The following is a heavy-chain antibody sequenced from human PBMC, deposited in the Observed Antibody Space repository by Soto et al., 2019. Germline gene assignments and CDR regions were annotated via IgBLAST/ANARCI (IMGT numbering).Heavy chain of an antibody. CDR2: INADNGNT. CDR3: ARDGSGYYGSGSYPD. Sequence: QVQLVQSGTELRKPGASVRVSCKASGYTFTAFAMHWVRQAPGQRPEWMGWINADNGNTRNSQKCQGRVPFTRDTNANTAYMELSRLESDETAVYYCARDGSGYYGSGSYPDWGQGTLVTVSS. CDR1: GYTFTAFA. D-gene: IGHD3-10*01. V-gene: IGHV1-3*01. J-gene: IGHJ4*02.